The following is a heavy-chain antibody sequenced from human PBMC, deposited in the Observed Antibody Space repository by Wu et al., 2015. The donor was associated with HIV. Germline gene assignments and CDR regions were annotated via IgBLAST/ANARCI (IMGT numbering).Heavy chain of an antibody. CDR2: IDPNGGRV. D-gene: IGHD3-10*01. CDR3: ATSYYGSGSYPTFYYYYAMDV. J-gene: IGHJ6*02. CDR1: GYTFTSHY. V-gene: IGHV1-46*03. Sequence: QVQLVQSGAEVKKPGASVKVSCKTSGYTFTSHYIHWVRQAPGQGLEWMGLIDPNGGRVSYAQKFQGRVTMTRDTSTSTVYMALSSLRSDDTAVFYXATSYYGSGSYPTFYYYYAMDVWGQGTTVTVSS.